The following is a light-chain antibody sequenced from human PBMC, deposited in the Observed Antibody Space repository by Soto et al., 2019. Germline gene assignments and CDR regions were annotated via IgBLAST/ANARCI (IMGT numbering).Light chain of an antibody. V-gene: IGLV2-14*01. Sequence: QSALTQPASVSGSPGQSITISCTGTSRDVGGYNYVSWYQQHPGKAPKLMIYDVSNRPSGVSNRFSGSKSGNTASLTISGLQAEDEADYYSSSYTSSSTSLGVFGGGTKVTVL. J-gene: IGLJ2*01. CDR2: DVS. CDR3: SSYTSSSTSLGV. CDR1: SRDVGGYNY.